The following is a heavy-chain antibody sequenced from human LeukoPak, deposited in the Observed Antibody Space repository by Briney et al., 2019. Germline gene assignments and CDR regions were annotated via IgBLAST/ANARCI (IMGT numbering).Heavy chain of an antibody. CDR2: ISAYNGNT. J-gene: IGHJ4*02. CDR1: GYTFTSYG. Sequence: GASVKVSCKASGYTFTSYGISWVRQAPGQGLEWMGWISAYNGNTNYAQKLQGRVTMTTDTSTSTAYMELRSLRSDDTAVYYCARVEGRRFGTELRFLEWFGYYFDYWGQGTLVTVSS. CDR3: ARVEGRRFGTELRFLEWFGYYFDY. D-gene: IGHD3-3*01. V-gene: IGHV1-18*01.